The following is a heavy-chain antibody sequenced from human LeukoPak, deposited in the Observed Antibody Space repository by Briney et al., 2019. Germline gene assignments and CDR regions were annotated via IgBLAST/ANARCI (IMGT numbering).Heavy chain of an antibody. V-gene: IGHV4-39*01. CDR1: GVSISSSSYY. D-gene: IGHD3/OR15-3a*01. J-gene: IGHJ4*02. Sequence: SETLSLTCTVSGVSISSSSYYWDWIRQPPGKGLEWIGSIYYRGSTYYNPSLKSRVTISIDTSKNQFSLKLSSVTAADTAVYYCARRPRTYFDFWGQGILVTVSS. CDR3: ARRPRTYFDF. CDR2: IYYRGST.